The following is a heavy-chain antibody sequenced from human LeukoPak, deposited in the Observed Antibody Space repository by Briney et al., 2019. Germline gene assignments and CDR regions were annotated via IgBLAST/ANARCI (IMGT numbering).Heavy chain of an antibody. Sequence: GESLKISCKGSGYSFTSYWIGWVRQMPGKGLEWMGIIYPGDSDTRYSPSFQGQVTISADKSISTAYLQWSSLKASDTAMYYCARRPDYCSGGSCYSSNWFDPWGQGTLVTVSS. CDR3: ARRPDYCSGGSCYSSNWFDP. CDR1: GYSFTSYW. J-gene: IGHJ5*02. D-gene: IGHD2-15*01. V-gene: IGHV5-51*01. CDR2: IYPGDSDT.